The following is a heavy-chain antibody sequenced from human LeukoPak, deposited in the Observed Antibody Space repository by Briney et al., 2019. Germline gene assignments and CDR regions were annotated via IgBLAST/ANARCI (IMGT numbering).Heavy chain of an antibody. CDR2: ISGSGNST. CDR1: GFTFRSYA. J-gene: IGHJ6*02. V-gene: IGHV3-23*01. Sequence: GGSLRLSCAASGFTFRSYAMSWVRQAPGKGLEWVSAISGSGNSTYYADSVKGRFTISRDNSKNTLYLQMNSLRAEDTAVYYCAKVQYVYYGSGSYDMDVWGQGTPVTVSS. CDR3: AKVQYVYYGSGSYDMDV. D-gene: IGHD3-10*01.